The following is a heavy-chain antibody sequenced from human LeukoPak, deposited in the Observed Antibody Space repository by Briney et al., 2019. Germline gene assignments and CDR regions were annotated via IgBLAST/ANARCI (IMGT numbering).Heavy chain of an antibody. V-gene: IGHV3-21*04. D-gene: IGHD5-12*01. Sequence: PGGSLRLSCAASGFTFSSYSMNWVRQAPGKGLEWVSSISSSSSYIYYADSVKGRFTISRDNAKNSLHLQMNSLRAEDTAVYYCARDSSGHPDYWGQGTLVTVSS. CDR2: ISSSSSYI. J-gene: IGHJ4*02. CDR3: ARDSSGHPDY. CDR1: GFTFSSYS.